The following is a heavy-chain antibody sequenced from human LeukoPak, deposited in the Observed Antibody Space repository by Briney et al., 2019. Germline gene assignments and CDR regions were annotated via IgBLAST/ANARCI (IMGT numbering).Heavy chain of an antibody. CDR3: ANQRGGF. V-gene: IGHV3-23*01. Sequence: GGSLRLSCAASGFTVSSNYMSWVRQAPGKGLEWVSAISGIAENTYYADSVKGRFSISRDNSRNTVHLQMNSLRPEDTAVYYCANQRGGFWGQGTLVTVSS. D-gene: IGHD3-10*01. CDR1: GFTVSSNY. CDR2: ISGIAENT. J-gene: IGHJ4*02.